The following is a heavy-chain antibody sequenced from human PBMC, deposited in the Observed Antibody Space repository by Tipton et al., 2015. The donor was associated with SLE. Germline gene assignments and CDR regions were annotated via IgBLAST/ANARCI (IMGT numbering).Heavy chain of an antibody. V-gene: IGHV4-39*07. CDR2: IYYSGST. J-gene: IGHJ4*02. CDR3: ARDYYDSRGYTLFDY. D-gene: IGHD3-22*01. Sequence: TLSLTCNVSGGSLSRRGYYWAWIRQPPGKGLEWIGSIYYSGSTSYNPSLKSRVNISVDTSKNQFSLKLSSVTAADTAVYYCARDYYDSRGYTLFDYWGQGALVTVSS. CDR1: GGSLSRRGYY.